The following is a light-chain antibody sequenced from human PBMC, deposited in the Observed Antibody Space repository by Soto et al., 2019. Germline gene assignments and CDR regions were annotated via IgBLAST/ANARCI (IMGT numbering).Light chain of an antibody. CDR1: QSISSW. J-gene: IGKJ5*01. V-gene: IGKV1-5*03. Sequence: DIQMTQSPSSLSASVGDRFTITCRASQSISSWLAWYQQKPGKAPKLLIYKASSLESGVPSRFSGSGSGTEFTLTISSLQPDDFATYYCQQSYSTPITFGQGTRLEIK. CDR3: QQSYSTPIT. CDR2: KAS.